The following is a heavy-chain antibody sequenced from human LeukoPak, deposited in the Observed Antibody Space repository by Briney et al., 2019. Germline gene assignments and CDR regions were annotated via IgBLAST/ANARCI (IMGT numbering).Heavy chain of an antibody. V-gene: IGHV3-21*01. CDR3: AREGMVATFDY. CDR2: ISSSSSYI. CDR1: GFTFSSYS. Sequence: MSGGSLILSCAASGFTFSSYSMNWVRQAPGKGLEWVSSISSSSSYIYYADSVKGRFTISRDKAKNSLYLQMNSLRAEGTAIYYCAREGMVATFDYWGQGTLVTVSS. J-gene: IGHJ4*02. D-gene: IGHD5-12*01.